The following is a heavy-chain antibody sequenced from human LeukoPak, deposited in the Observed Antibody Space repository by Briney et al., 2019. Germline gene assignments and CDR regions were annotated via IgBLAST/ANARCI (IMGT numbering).Heavy chain of an antibody. D-gene: IGHD3-10*01. J-gene: IGHJ4*02. CDR3: ARAAMVRGVDYFDY. V-gene: IGHV3-23*01. CDR2: ISDTGGTT. Sequence: GGSLRLSCAASGFTFSSYSMAWVRQAPGMGPEWVSVISDTGGTTYYADSVKGRFTISRDNSKNTLYLQMNSLRAEDTAVYFCARAAMVRGVDYFDYWGQGTLVTVSS. CDR1: GFTFSSYS.